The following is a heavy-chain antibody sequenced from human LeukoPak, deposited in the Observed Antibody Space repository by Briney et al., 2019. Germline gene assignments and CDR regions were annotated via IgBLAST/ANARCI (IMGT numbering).Heavy chain of an antibody. CDR2: INPNSGGT. Sequence: ASVKVSCKASGYTFTGYYMHWVRQAPGQGLEWMGWINPNSGGTNYAQKFQGRVTMTRDTSISTAYMELSRLRSDNTAVYYCAKDVVHYYDSSGYPPYGVFDIWGQGTMVTVSS. J-gene: IGHJ3*02. D-gene: IGHD3-22*01. V-gene: IGHV1-2*02. CDR1: GYTFTGYY. CDR3: AKDVVHYYDSSGYPPYGVFDI.